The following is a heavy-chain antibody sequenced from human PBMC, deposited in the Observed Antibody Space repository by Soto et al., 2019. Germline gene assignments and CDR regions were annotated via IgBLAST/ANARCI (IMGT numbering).Heavy chain of an antibody. V-gene: IGHV1-69*01. CDR1: VGSFSDFA. J-gene: IGHJ4*02. Sequence: QVQLAQSGAEVRKPGSSVKGSCRASVGSFSDFAFSWVRQAPGQGLEWMGVTIPMFAATKYAQRFQGRITINADASTMKVDLALSSLKYYGSAVYYCGRGGIVAVPAALSSYAYYTNYRFDSGGQGTLV. D-gene: IGHD4-4*01. CDR3: GRGGIVAVPAALSSYAYYTNYRFDS. CDR2: TIPMFAAT.